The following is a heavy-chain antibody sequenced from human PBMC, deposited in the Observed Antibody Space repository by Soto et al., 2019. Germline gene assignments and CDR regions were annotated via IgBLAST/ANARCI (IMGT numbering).Heavy chain of an antibody. J-gene: IGHJ6*02. Sequence: SETLSLTCTVSGGSISSYYWSWIRQPPGKGLEWIGYIYYSGSTNYNPSLKSRVTISVDTSKNQFSLKLSSETAADTAVYYCARGGLWFGINYYGMDVWGQGTTVTVSS. CDR1: GGSISSYY. D-gene: IGHD3-10*01. CDR2: IYYSGST. V-gene: IGHV4-59*01. CDR3: ARGGLWFGINYYGMDV.